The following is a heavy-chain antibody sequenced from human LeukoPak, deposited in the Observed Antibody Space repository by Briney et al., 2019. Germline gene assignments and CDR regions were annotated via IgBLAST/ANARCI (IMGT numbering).Heavy chain of an antibody. CDR3: ARDDYRGVTNFDP. CDR2: ISYSGRT. Sequence: SETLSLTCTVSGGSISRYFWSWIRQPPGKGLEWVGYISYSGRTTYNPSLKSRVTISVATSKNQFALQLSSVTAADTAVYYCARDDYRGVTNFDPWGQGTLVTVSS. CDR1: GGSISRYF. V-gene: IGHV4-59*01. J-gene: IGHJ5*02. D-gene: IGHD3-10*01.